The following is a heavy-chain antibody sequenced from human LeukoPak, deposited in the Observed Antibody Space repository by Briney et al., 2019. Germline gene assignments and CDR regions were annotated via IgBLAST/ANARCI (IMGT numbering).Heavy chain of an antibody. CDR3: ARDGWEVPRGDPLDF. CDR2: VSAYTGQT. Sequence: ASVKLSCKTSGYIFTTYGMSWVRQAPGQRLEWRGWVSAYTGQTHFAPKYQGRLSVTTDKSTTTGYMELRSLKFDDTAVYYCARDGWEVPRGDPLDFWGQGTMVTVSS. D-gene: IGHD1-26*01. V-gene: IGHV1-18*01. J-gene: IGHJ3*01. CDR1: GYIFTTYG.